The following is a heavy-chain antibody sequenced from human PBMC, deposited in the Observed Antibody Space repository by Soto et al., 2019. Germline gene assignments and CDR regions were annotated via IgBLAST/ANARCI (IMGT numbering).Heavy chain of an antibody. CDR3: ARGIAAAGIYGMDV. D-gene: IGHD6-13*01. CDR2: INPDSGGT. V-gene: IGHV1-2*04. J-gene: IGHJ6*02. CDR1: VYTFTSNA. Sequence: ASVKVSCKDSVYTFTSNAMHWVRQAHGQRLEWMGWINPDSGGTKYAQKFQGWVTMTRDTSISTAYMELSRLRSDDTAVYYRARGIAAAGIYGMDVWGQGTTVTVSS.